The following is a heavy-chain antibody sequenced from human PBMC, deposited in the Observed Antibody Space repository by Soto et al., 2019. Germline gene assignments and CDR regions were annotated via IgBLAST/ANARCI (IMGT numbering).Heavy chain of an antibody. CDR2: ISAYNGNT. J-gene: IGHJ6*02. CDR1: GYTFTSYG. CDR3: ARDRDFAWFRYYYYGMDV. D-gene: IGHD3-9*01. Sequence: QVQLVQSGAEVKKPGASVKVSCKASGYTFTSYGISWVRQAPGQGLEWMGWISAYNGNTNYAQKLQGRVTMTTDTYTSKAYMELRSLRSDDTAVYYCARDRDFAWFRYYYYGMDVWGQGTTVTVSS. V-gene: IGHV1-18*01.